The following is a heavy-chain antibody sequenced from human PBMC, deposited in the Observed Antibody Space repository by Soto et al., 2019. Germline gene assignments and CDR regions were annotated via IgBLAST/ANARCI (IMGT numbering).Heavy chain of an antibody. J-gene: IGHJ5*02. D-gene: IGHD6-13*01. CDR1: GGSISSSSYY. CDR3: ARQSIAAAAPFDP. V-gene: IGHV4-39*01. Sequence: PSETLSLTCTVSGGSISSSSYYWGWIRQPPGKGLEWIGSIYYSGSTYYNPSLKSRVTISVDTSKNQFSLKLSSVTAADTAVYYCARQSIAAAAPFDPWGQGTLVTVPQ. CDR2: IYYSGST.